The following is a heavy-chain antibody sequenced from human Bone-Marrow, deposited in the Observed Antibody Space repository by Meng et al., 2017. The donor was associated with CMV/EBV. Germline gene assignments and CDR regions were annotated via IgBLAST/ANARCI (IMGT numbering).Heavy chain of an antibody. CDR2: MNPNSGNT. V-gene: IGHV1-8*03. J-gene: IGHJ6*01. CDR1: GYTFTSYD. CDR3: TRPRLDCSSTSCLTYCMDV. Sequence: ASVKVSCKASGYTFTSYDINWVRQATGQGLEWMGWMNPNSGNTGYAQKFQGRVTITRNTSISTAYMELSSLRSEDTAVYYCTRPRLDCSSTSCLTYCMDVWGQGTTVTVSS. D-gene: IGHD2-2*01.